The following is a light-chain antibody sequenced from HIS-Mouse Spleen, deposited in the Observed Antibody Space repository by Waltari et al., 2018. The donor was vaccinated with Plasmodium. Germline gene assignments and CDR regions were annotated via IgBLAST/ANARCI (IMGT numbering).Light chain of an antibody. J-gene: IGKJ1*01. CDR1: QSISSY. CDR2: AAS. CDR3: QQSYSTWT. V-gene: IGKV1-39*01. Sequence: DIQMTQSPSSLSASVGDRVTITCRASQSISSYLNWYQQKPGKAPKLLIYAASSLQSGVPSRFSGSGSGTDFTLTISSLQPEYFATYYCQQSYSTWTFGQGP.